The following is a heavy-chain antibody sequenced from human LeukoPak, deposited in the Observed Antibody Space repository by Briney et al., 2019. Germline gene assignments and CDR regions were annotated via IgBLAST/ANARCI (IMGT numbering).Heavy chain of an antibody. CDR1: GGSFSGYY. V-gene: IGHV4-34*01. J-gene: IGHJ4*02. D-gene: IGHD5-18*01. CDR2: INHSGST. CDR3: ARIQLWSFDY. Sequence: SETLSLTCAVYGGSFSGYYWSWIRQPPGKGLEWIGEINHSGSTNYNPSLKSRVTISVDTSKNQFSLKLSSVTAADTAVYYCARIQLWSFDYWGQGTLVTVSS.